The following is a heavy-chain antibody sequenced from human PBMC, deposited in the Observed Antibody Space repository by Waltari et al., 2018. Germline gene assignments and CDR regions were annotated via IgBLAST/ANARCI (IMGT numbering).Heavy chain of an antibody. CDR3: AHSRPHASTWFLDYYAA. CDR1: GFSLSTTGVG. D-gene: IGHD3-22*01. V-gene: IGHV2-5*01. Sequence: QITLKESGPTLVKPTQTLTLTCTFSGFSLSTTGVGVGWIRQSPGKALESLALIYWNDDKRYSPMLKSKLTIAKDTATSQGVPTMNNMDPVDTATFFCAHSRPHASTWFLDYYAAWGQGTVVTVSS. J-gene: IGHJ4*02. CDR2: IYWNDDK.